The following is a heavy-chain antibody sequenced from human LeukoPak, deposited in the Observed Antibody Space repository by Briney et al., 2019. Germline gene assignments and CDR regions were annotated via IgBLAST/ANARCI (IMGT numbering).Heavy chain of an antibody. CDR1: GGSISSYY. Sequence: SETLSLTCTVSGGSISSYYWSWIRQPPGKGLEWIGYIYYSGSTNYNPSLKSRVTISVDTSKNQFSLKLSSVTAADTAVYYCARVRSAAALNWFDPWGQGTLVTVSS. D-gene: IGHD6-13*01. V-gene: IGHV4-59*01. J-gene: IGHJ5*02. CDR2: IYYSGST. CDR3: ARVRSAAALNWFDP.